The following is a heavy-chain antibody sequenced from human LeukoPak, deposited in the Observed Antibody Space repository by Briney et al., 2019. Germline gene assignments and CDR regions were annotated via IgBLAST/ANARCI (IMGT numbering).Heavy chain of an antibody. J-gene: IGHJ4*02. CDR3: ALLMMYAIDFDY. CDR1: GFTFRIYA. Sequence: GGSLRLSCVASGFTFRIYAMSWVRQAPGKGLEWVSTINSSGGSTYYADSLKGRFTISRDISKNTLYLQMNSLRAEDTAIYYCALLMMYAIDFDYWGQGTLVTVSS. D-gene: IGHD2-8*01. CDR2: INSSGGST. V-gene: IGHV3-23*01.